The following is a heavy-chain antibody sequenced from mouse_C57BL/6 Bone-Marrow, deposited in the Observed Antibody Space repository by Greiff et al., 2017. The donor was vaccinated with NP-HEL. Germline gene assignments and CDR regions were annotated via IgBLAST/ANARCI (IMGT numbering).Heavy chain of an antibody. J-gene: IGHJ1*03. CDR1: GFTFSSYG. Sequence: EVKVVESGGDLVKPGGSLKLSCAASGFTFSSYGMSWVRQTPDKRLEWVATISSGGSYTYYPDSVKGRFTISRDNAKNTLYLQMSSLKSEDTAMYYCARHHDGYLYWYFDVWGTETTVTVST. D-gene: IGHD2-3*01. CDR3: ARHHDGYLYWYFDV. CDR2: ISSGGSYT. V-gene: IGHV5-6*01.